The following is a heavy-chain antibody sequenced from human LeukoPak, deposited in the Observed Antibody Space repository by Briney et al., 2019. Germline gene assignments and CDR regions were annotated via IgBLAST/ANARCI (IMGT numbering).Heavy chain of an antibody. Sequence: GGSLRLSCAASGFTFDSCWLHWVRQAPGKGLVWVSRLNSDGSSTSYADAVKGRSTISRDNAKNTLYLQMNSLRAEDTAVYYCASSAGLGYWGQGTLVTVSS. V-gene: IGHV3-74*01. D-gene: IGHD6-19*01. CDR2: LNSDGSST. CDR3: ASSAGLGY. J-gene: IGHJ4*02. CDR1: GFTFDSCW.